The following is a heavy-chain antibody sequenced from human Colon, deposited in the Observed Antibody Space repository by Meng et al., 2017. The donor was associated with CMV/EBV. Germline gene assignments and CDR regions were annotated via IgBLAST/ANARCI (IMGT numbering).Heavy chain of an antibody. J-gene: IGHJ6*02. V-gene: IGHV4-34*01. CDR1: GGSFSGYY. D-gene: IGHD2-2*01. CDR2: IHHFGSS. CDR3: ARGRTYQYGLDV. Sequence: QVQLQQWGAGLLNPSETLSLTCAVDGGSFSGYYWTWIRQPPGKGLEWIGEIHHFGSSNYNPSLKSRVTISVDTSKKQFSLKVDSVTAADTAVYYCARGRTYQYGLDVWGQGTTVTVFS.